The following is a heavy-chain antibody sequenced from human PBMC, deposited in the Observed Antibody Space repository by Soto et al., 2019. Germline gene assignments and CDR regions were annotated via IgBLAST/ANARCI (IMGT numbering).Heavy chain of an antibody. CDR3: SRQITGTNGFDF. Sequence: SETLSLTCAVSSGSISTSNWWNWVRQPPGKGLEWIGEIYHSGSTNYNPSFRSRVTISVDKSKNQFSLRLNSVTAADTAVYYCSRQITGTNGFDFWGQGTLVTVSS. CDR2: IYHSGST. V-gene: IGHV4-4*02. J-gene: IGHJ4*02. CDR1: SGSISTSNW. D-gene: IGHD1-7*01.